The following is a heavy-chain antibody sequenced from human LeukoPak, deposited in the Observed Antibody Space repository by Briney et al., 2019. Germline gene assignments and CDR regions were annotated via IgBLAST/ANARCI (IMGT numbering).Heavy chain of an antibody. CDR3: ATRTTGTTDALDI. J-gene: IGHJ3*02. CDR2: FDPEDGET. D-gene: IGHD1-1*01. Sequence: ASVKVSCKVFGYTLTELPIHWVRQAPGKGLEWVGGFDPEDGETTYAQKFQGRVTMTEDTSTDTAYMEVSGLTSEDTAVYYCATRTTGTTDALDIWGQGTMVTVSS. CDR1: GYTLTELP. V-gene: IGHV1-24*01.